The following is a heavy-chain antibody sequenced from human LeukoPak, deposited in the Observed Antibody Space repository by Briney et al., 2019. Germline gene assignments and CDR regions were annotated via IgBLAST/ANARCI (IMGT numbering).Heavy chain of an antibody. J-gene: IGHJ4*02. CDR3: ARRGGGYTPMATMKYFFDY. D-gene: IGHD5-18*01. Sequence: PGGSLRLSCAASGFTFSSYAMTWVRQAPGKGLEWVSAISGNGVSAYYADSVKGRFTISRDNSKNTLHLQMNSLRDEDTAVYYCARRGGGYTPMATMKYFFDYWGQGSLVTVSS. CDR1: GFTFSSYA. CDR2: ISGNGVSA. V-gene: IGHV3-23*01.